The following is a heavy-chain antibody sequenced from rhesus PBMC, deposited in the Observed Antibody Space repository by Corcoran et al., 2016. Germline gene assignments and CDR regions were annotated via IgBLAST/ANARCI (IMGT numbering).Heavy chain of an antibody. CDR1: GGSISSSNW. CDR2: ISGSSGST. D-gene: IGHD6-25*01. V-gene: IGHV4-65*01. Sequence: GPGLVKPSETLSLTCAVSGGSISSSNWWSWIRQPPGNGLEWIGYISGSSGSTYYNSSLKSRVTISTDTSKNQFSLKLSSVTAADTAVYYCARHGLAAAGYNRFDVWGPGVLVTVSS. J-gene: IGHJ5-1*01. CDR3: ARHGLAAAGYNRFDV.